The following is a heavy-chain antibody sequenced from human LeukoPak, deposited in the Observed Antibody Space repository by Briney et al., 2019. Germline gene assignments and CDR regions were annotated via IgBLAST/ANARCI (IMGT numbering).Heavy chain of an antibody. J-gene: IGHJ6*04. CDR3: ARDWKVRGAIMSPSFGMDV. CDR1: GYTFTSYG. Sequence: ASVKVSCKASGYTFTSYGISWVRQAPGQGLEWMGWISAYNGNTNYAQKLQGRVTMTTDTSTSTAYMELRSLRSDDTAVYYCARDWKVRGAIMSPSFGMDVWGKGTTVTVSS. V-gene: IGHV1-18*04. D-gene: IGHD3-10*01. CDR2: ISAYNGNT.